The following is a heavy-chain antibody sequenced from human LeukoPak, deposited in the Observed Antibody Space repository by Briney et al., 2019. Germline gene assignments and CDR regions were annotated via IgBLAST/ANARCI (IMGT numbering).Heavy chain of an antibody. CDR3: ARYPGFTIRNWFDP. J-gene: IGHJ5*02. D-gene: IGHD3-3*01. CDR2: ISAYNGNT. CDR1: GYTFTSYG. V-gene: IGHV1-18*01. Sequence: ASVKVSCKAFGYTFTSYGISWVRQAPGQGLEWMGCISAYNGNTNYAQKLQGRVTMTTDTSTSTAYMELRSLRSDDTAVYYCARYPGFTIRNWFDPWGQGTLVTVSS.